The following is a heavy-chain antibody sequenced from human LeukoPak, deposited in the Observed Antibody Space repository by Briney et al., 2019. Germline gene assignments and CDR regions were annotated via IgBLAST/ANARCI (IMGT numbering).Heavy chain of an antibody. J-gene: IGHJ4*02. Sequence: SETLSLTCTVSGYSISSGYYWGWIRQPPGKGLEWIGNIYHSGNTFYNPSLKSRVTMSVDTSKNQFSLKLGSVSAADTAVYYCVRGANLMGGNTIFDYWGQGTLVTVSS. CDR3: VRGANLMGGNTIFDY. D-gene: IGHD4-23*01. CDR2: IYHSGNT. V-gene: IGHV4-38-2*02. CDR1: GYSISSGYY.